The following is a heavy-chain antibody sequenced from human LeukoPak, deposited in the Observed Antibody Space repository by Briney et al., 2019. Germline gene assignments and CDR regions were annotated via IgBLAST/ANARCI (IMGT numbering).Heavy chain of an antibody. CDR3: ARDGVFWSGYYMGLNWFDP. CDR1: GYSISSGSY. J-gene: IGHJ5*02. D-gene: IGHD3-3*01. V-gene: IGHV4-38-2*02. Sequence: PSETLSLTCIVSGYSISSGSYWGWIRQPPGKGLEWIGSIYHSGSTYYNPSLKSRVTISVDTSKNQFSLKLSSVTAADTAVYYCARDGVFWSGYYMGLNWFDPWGQGTLVTVSS. CDR2: IYHSGST.